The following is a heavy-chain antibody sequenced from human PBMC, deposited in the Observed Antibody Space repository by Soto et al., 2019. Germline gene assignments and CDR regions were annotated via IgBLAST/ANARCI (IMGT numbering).Heavy chain of an antibody. CDR3: ARLGGMSGYDLGDYYGMDV. V-gene: IGHV1-69*01. CDR1: GGTFSSYA. Sequence: QVQLVQSGAEVKKPGSSVKVSCKASGGTFSSYAISWVRQAPGQGLEWMGGIIPIFGTANYAQKFQGRVTITADESTSTAYIELSSLRSEDTAVYYCARLGGMSGYDLGDYYGMDVWGQGTTVTVSS. CDR2: IIPIFGTA. J-gene: IGHJ6*02. D-gene: IGHD5-12*01.